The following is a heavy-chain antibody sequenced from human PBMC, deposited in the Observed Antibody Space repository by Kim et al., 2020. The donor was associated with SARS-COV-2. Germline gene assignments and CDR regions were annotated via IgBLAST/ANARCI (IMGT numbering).Heavy chain of an antibody. D-gene: IGHD6-19*01. CDR1: GFTFGAYA. CDR2: VNNNNNP. Sequence: GGSLRLSCATSGFTFGAYALSWVRQAPGGGLEWVASVNNNNNPYYADFVKGRFTVSRDYSQNTLHLQMDRLRAEDTALYHCAKDHPSGGWPAFDSWG. V-gene: IGHV3-23*05. J-gene: IGHJ5*01. CDR3: AKDHPSGGWPAFDS.